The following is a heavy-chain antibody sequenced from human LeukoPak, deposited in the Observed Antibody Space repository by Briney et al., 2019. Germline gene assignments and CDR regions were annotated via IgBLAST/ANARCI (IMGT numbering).Heavy chain of an antibody. CDR2: ISAYNGNT. Sequence: ASVKASCKASGYTFTSYGISWVRQAPGQGLEWMGWISAYNGNTNYAQKLQGRVTMTTDTSTSTAYMELRSLRSDDTAVYYCASADERGYSGYGLDYWGQGTLVTVSS. CDR1: GYTFTSYG. J-gene: IGHJ4*02. CDR3: ASADERGYSGYGLDY. D-gene: IGHD5-12*01. V-gene: IGHV1-18*01.